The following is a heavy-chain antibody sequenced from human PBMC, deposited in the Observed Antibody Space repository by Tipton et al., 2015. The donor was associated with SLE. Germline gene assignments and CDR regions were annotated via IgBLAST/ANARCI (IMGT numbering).Heavy chain of an antibody. CDR2: INHSGST. V-gene: IGHV4-34*01. CDR1: GGSFSGYY. J-gene: IGHJ3*01. D-gene: IGHD5-24*01. CDR3: ATQGGRWLPLQTFDV. Sequence: GLVKPSETLSLTCAVYGGSFSGYYGSWIRQPPGKGLEWIGEINHSGSTNYNPSLKSRVTISVDTSKNQFSLKLTSVTAADTAVYYCATQGGRWLPLQTFDVWGQGTMVTVSS.